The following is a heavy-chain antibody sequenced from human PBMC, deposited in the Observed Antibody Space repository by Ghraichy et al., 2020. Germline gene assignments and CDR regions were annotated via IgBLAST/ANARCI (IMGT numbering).Heavy chain of an antibody. CDR1: GFTVSSNY. J-gene: IGHJ6*03. CDR3: ARAFHSAARREGYMDV. Sequence: GGSLRLSCAASGFTVSSNYMSWVRQAPGKGLEWVSVIYSGGSTYYADSVKGRFTISRDNSKNTLYLQMNSLRAEDTAVYYCARAFHSAARREGYMDVWGKGTTVTVSS. D-gene: IGHD6-6*01. V-gene: IGHV3-66*01. CDR2: IYSGGST.